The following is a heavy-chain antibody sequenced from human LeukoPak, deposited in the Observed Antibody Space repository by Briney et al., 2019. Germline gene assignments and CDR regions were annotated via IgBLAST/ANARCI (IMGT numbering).Heavy chain of an antibody. J-gene: IGHJ6*02. Sequence: PSETLSLTCTVSGGSIGTYYWSWIRQPPGKGLEWIGYIYYSGNTNYNPSLKSRVTISLDTSKNQFSLKVNSVAAADTAVYYCARLVAVTYGMDVWGQGTTVTVSS. CDR3: ARLVAVTYGMDV. CDR1: GGSIGTYY. CDR2: IYYSGNT. D-gene: IGHD2-21*02. V-gene: IGHV4-59*08.